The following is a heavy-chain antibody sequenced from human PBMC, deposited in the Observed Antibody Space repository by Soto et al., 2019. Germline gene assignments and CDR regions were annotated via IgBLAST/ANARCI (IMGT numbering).Heavy chain of an antibody. D-gene: IGHD6-6*01. V-gene: IGHV3-21*01. CDR1: GFTFSSYS. Sequence: EVQLVESGGGLVKPGGSLRLSCAASGFTFSSYSMNWVRQAPGKGLEWVSSISSSSSYIYYADSAKGRFTISRDNAKNSLYLQMNSLRAEATAVYYCARDKPYSSSGWFDPWGQGTLVTVSS. CDR2: ISSSSSYI. CDR3: ARDKPYSSSGWFDP. J-gene: IGHJ5*02.